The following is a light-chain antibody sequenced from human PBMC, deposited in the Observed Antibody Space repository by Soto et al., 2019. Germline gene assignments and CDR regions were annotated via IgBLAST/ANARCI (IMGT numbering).Light chain of an antibody. V-gene: IGLV2-14*01. Sequence: QSVLTRPASVSGSPGQSITMSCTGTSGDIGSYNRVSWYQQHPGKAPKLIIYEVTDRPSGVSNRFSGSKSGNTASLTISGLQAEDEAEYYCSSYTNINTRACVFGTGTKVTVL. CDR1: SGDIGSYNR. J-gene: IGLJ1*01. CDR3: SSYTNINTRACV. CDR2: EVT.